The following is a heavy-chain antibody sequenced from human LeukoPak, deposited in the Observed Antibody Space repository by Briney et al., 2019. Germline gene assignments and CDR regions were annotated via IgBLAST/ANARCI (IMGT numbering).Heavy chain of an antibody. V-gene: IGHV3-73*01. Sequence: GGSLRLSCAASGFTFSTYSMNWVRQASGKGLEWVGRIRSKANSYATAYAASVKGRFTISRDDSKNTTYLQMNSLKTEDTAVYYCTDRDYWGQGTLVTVSS. D-gene: IGHD3-22*01. J-gene: IGHJ4*02. CDR3: TDRDY. CDR1: GFTFSTYS. CDR2: IRSKANSYAT.